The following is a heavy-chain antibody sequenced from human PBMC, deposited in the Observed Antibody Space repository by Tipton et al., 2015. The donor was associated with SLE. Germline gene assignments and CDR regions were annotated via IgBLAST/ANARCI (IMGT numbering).Heavy chain of an antibody. D-gene: IGHD1-14*01. CDR1: GGSISSGNYY. CDR3: ARGNPSLFDY. Sequence: TLSLTCTVSGGSISSGNYYWSWIRQHPGKGLEWIGYIYYSGSTFYNPSLKSRVTISVDTSQNQFSLKLSSVTAADTAVYSCARGNPSLFDYWGQRTLVTVSS. V-gene: IGHV4-31*03. CDR2: IYYSGST. J-gene: IGHJ4*02.